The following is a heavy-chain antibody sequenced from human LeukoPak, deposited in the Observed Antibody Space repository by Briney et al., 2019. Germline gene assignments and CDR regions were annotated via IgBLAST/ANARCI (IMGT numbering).Heavy chain of an antibody. J-gene: IGHJ3*02. Sequence: GGSLRLSCAASRFTFNDYGMSWVRQAPGKGLEWVSGINWNGGSTAYADSVRGRFTISRDNAKNSLYLQMNSLRAEDTAVYYCARDLKADYGGNNAFDIWGQGTMVTVSS. CDR2: INWNGGST. V-gene: IGHV3-20*04. CDR1: RFTFNDYG. CDR3: ARDLKADYGGNNAFDI. D-gene: IGHD4-23*01.